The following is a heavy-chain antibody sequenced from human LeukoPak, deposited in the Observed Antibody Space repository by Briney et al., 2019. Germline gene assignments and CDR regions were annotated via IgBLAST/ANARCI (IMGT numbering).Heavy chain of an antibody. CDR2: INPNSGGT. V-gene: IGHV1-2*02. CDR1: GYTFTGYY. J-gene: IGHJ5*02. D-gene: IGHD2-15*01. Sequence: GASVKVSCKASGYTFTGYYMHWVRQAPGQGLEWMGWINPNSGGTNYAQKFQGRVTMTRDTSISTAYMELSRLRSEDTAVYYCARESQIVVVVAATPSWFDPWGQGTLVTVSS. CDR3: ARESQIVVVVAATPSWFDP.